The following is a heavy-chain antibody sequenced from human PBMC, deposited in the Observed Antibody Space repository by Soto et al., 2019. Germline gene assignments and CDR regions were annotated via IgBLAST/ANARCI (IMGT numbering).Heavy chain of an antibody. V-gene: IGHV4-59*02. CDR2: IHYSGGT. CDR1: GASVSSHS. CDR3: ARGGTSGSAVYNWFDP. J-gene: IGHJ5*02. D-gene: IGHD3-10*01. Sequence: QVQLQESGPGLVKPSGTLSLTCSVTGASVSSHSWSWIRQSPGKGLEWIDSIHYSGGTNYTPSLRSRVTISVETSKNPLSLSLTSLSAADTAVYYCARGGTSGSAVYNWFDPWGQGTLVTVSS.